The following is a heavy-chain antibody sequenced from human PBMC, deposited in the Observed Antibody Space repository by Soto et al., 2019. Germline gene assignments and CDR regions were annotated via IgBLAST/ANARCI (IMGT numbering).Heavy chain of an antibody. Sequence: SGPTLVNPTQTLTLTCTSSGFSLSTSGMCVSWIRQPPGKALEWLALIDWDDDKYYSTSLKTRLTISKDTSKNQVVLTMTNMDPVDTATYYCARIFRGYSGYDSERTFDYWGQGTLVTVSS. J-gene: IGHJ4*02. CDR2: IDWDDDK. CDR3: ARIFRGYSGYDSERTFDY. V-gene: IGHV2-70*01. CDR1: GFSLSTSGMC. D-gene: IGHD5-12*01.